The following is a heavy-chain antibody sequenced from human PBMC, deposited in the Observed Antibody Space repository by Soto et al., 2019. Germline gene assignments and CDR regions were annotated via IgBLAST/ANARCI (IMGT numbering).Heavy chain of an antibody. CDR3: ARDLGTVTTPSGAFDI. Sequence: EVQMVESGGGLVQPGGSLRLSCAASGFTVSRDFMSWVRQAPGKGLEWVAVIYTDGRTYFADSVKGRFTIFRDNSKNTLHHQANSLRAEDTAVYYCARDLGTVTTPSGAFDIWGQGTMVTVSA. J-gene: IGHJ3*02. D-gene: IGHD4-17*01. CDR1: GFTVSRDF. V-gene: IGHV3-66*01. CDR2: IYTDGRT.